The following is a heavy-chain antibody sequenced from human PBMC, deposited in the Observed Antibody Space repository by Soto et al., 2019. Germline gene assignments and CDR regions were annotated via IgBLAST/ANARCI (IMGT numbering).Heavy chain of an antibody. Sequence: GGSLRLSCAASGFSVSSNYMNWVRQAPGKGLEWVSVIYSGGSTYYADSVKGRFTISRDNSKNTLYLQMNSLRAEDTAVYYCAVKLGKYSGEFNYWGQGTQVTVYS. CDR3: AVKLGKYSGEFNY. J-gene: IGHJ4*02. D-gene: IGHD5-12*01. CDR2: IYSGGST. V-gene: IGHV3-53*01. CDR1: GFSVSSNY.